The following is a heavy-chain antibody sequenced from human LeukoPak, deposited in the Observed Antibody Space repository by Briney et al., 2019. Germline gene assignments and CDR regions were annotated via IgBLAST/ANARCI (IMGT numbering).Heavy chain of an antibody. J-gene: IGHJ6*03. CDR3: ARERDSGSYYVDYYYYYMDV. D-gene: IGHD1-26*01. CDR2: IYTSGST. Sequence: TSETLSLTCTVSGGSISSGSYYWSWIRQPAGKGLEWIGRIYTSGSTNYNPSLKSRVTISVDTSKNQFSLKLSSVTAADTAVYYCARERDSGSYYVDYYYYYMDVWGKGTTVTISS. CDR1: GGSISSGSYY. V-gene: IGHV4-61*02.